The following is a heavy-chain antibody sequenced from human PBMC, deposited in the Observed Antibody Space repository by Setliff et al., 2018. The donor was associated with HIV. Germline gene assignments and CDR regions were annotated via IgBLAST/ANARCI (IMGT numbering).Heavy chain of an antibody. V-gene: IGHV3-7*05. CDR3: AKDRQWLVLGGHFDY. CDR1: GFLFHTYW. D-gene: IGHD6-19*01. J-gene: IGHJ4*02. CDR2: IKEDGSEK. Sequence: GSLRLSCAASGFLFHTYWMSWVRQAPGKGLEWVANIKEDGSEKYYVDSVKGRFTISRDNAENSLYLQMNSLRAEDTAVYYCAKDRQWLVLGGHFDYWGQGTLVTVSS.